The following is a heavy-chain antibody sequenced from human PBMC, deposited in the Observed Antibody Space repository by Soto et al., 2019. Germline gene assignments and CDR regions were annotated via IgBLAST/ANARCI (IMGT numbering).Heavy chain of an antibody. V-gene: IGHV4-31*03. Sequence: QVQLQESGPGLVKPSETLSLTCTVSGGSISNGYYYLSWVRQNPGKGLEWIGHIYHSGRTYYNPSHKMRVTISVDTSNNQFSLNLSSVTAADTAVYYCARWVEVSLDYFDSWGQGTPVTFSS. CDR2: IYHSGRT. J-gene: IGHJ4*02. CDR1: GGSISNGYYY. CDR3: ARWVEVSLDYFDS. D-gene: IGHD2-15*01.